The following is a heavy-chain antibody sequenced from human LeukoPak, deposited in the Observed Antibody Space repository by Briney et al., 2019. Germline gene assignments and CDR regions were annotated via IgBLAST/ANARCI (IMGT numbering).Heavy chain of an antibody. V-gene: IGHV1-2*02. J-gene: IGHJ4*02. CDR2: INPNSGGT. CDR3: ARSEQPAFWGY. CDR1: GYTFTGYY. Sequence: ASVKVSCKASGYTFTGYYTHWVRQAPGQGLEWMGWINPNSGGTNYAQTFQGRVTMTRDTSISTAYMELSRLRSDDTAVYYCARSEQPAFWGYWGQGTLVTVSS. D-gene: IGHD6-13*01.